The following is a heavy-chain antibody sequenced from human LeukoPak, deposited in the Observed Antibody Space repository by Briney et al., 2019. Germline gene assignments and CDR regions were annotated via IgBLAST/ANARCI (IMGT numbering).Heavy chain of an antibody. D-gene: IGHD6-19*01. Sequence: ASVKVSCKASGYTFTGYYMHWVRQAPGQGLEWMGWINPNSGGTNYAQKFQGRVTMTRDTSVSTAYMELSRLRSDDTAVYYCARMGSGWYYFDYWGQGTLVTVSS. CDR1: GYTFTGYY. CDR3: ARMGSGWYYFDY. J-gene: IGHJ4*02. CDR2: INPNSGGT. V-gene: IGHV1-2*02.